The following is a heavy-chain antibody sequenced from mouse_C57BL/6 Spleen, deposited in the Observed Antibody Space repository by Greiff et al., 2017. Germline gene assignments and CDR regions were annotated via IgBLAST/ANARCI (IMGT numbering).Heavy chain of an antibody. Sequence: QVQLKQSGAELVKPGASVKMSCKASGYTFTTYPIEWMKQNHGKSLEWIGNFHPYNDDTKYNEKFKGKATLTVEKSSSTVYFELSRLTSDDSAVYYCARGGYYDGVRYFDYWGQGTTLTVSS. CDR3: ARGGYYDGVRYFDY. J-gene: IGHJ2*01. CDR1: GYTFTTYP. D-gene: IGHD2-3*01. V-gene: IGHV1-47*01. CDR2: FHPYNDDT.